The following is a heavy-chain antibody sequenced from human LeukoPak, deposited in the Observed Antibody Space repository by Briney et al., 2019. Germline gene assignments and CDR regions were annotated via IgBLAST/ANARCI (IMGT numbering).Heavy chain of an antibody. CDR2: IYTSGST. CDR3: ARNNWNDVKAAFDI. Sequence: SETLSLTCTVSGGSISSYYWSWIRQPAGKGLEWIGRIYTSGSTNYNPSLKSRVTMSVDMSKNQFSLKLSSVTAADTAVYYCARNNWNDVKAAFDIWGQGTTVTVSS. CDR1: GGSISSYY. D-gene: IGHD1-1*01. V-gene: IGHV4-4*07. J-gene: IGHJ3*02.